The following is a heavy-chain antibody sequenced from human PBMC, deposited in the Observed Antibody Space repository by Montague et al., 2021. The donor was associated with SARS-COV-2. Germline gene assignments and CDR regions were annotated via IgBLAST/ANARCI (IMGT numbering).Heavy chain of an antibody. J-gene: IGHJ6*01. V-gene: IGHV3-48*02. D-gene: IGHD2-2*01. CDR3: ARERGYCSSTSCYGDFYYGMDA. Sequence: SLRLSCAASGFTFSGYSMNWVRQAPGKGLEWVSYISSSSYTIYYXDSVKGRFTISRDNAKNSLYLQMNSLRDEDTAVYSCARERGYCSSTSCYGDFYYGMDAWGKGPRSPSP. CDR1: GFTFSGYS. CDR2: ISSSSYTI.